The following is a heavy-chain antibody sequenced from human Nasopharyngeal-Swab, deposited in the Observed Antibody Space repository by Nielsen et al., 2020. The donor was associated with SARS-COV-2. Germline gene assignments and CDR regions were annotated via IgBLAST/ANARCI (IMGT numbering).Heavy chain of an antibody. J-gene: IGHJ6*03. CDR1: GFTFSSYG. D-gene: IGHD6-6*01. CDR3: AKDAYSSSSGLPYYYYYMDV. CDR2: ISYDGSNK. Sequence: SLKISCAASGFTFSSYGMHWVRQAPGKGLECVAVISYDGSNKYYADSVKGRFTISRDNSKNTLYLQMNSLRAEDTAVYYCAKDAYSSSSGLPYYYYYMDVWGKGTSVTVSS. V-gene: IGHV3-30*18.